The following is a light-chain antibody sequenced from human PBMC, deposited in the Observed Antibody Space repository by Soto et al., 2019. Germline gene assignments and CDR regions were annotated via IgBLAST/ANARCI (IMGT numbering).Light chain of an antibody. CDR1: QRVSSNY. CDR3: QQYGSSSIT. CDR2: GSS. Sequence: EIGLTRSPGTLSLSPGERATLSCRASQRVSSNYLAWYQQKRGQAPRLLVFGSSTRATGIPDRFSGSGSGTYFTLTISSLEPEDFAVYYCQQYGSSSITFGQGTRLEIK. V-gene: IGKV3-20*01. J-gene: IGKJ5*01.